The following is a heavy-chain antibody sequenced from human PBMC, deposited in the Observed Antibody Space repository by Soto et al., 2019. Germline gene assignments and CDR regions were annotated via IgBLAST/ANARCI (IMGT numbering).Heavy chain of an antibody. CDR3: ARDLGYCSGGSCYYPHFDY. CDR1: GGTFSSYT. V-gene: IGHV1-69*04. J-gene: IGHJ4*02. CDR2: IIPILGIA. D-gene: IGHD2-15*01. Sequence: ASVKVSCKASGGTFSSYTINWVRQARGQGLEWMGRIIPILGIANYAQKFQGRVTIPAVKSTSTAYMELSSLRSEDTAVYYCARDLGYCSGGSCYYPHFDYWGQGTLVTVSS.